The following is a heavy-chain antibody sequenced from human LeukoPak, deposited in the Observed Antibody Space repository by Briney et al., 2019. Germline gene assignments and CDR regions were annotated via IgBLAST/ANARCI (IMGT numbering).Heavy chain of an antibody. CDR3: ARYGLYNWFDP. Sequence: SETLSLTCSVSGGSISSYYWSWIRQPPGKGLEWIGYIYYSGSTNYNPSLKSRVTISVDTSKNQFSLKLSSVTAADTAVYYCARYGLYNWFDPWGQGTPVTVSS. CDR2: IYYSGST. D-gene: IGHD4-17*01. V-gene: IGHV4-59*01. CDR1: GGSISSYY. J-gene: IGHJ5*02.